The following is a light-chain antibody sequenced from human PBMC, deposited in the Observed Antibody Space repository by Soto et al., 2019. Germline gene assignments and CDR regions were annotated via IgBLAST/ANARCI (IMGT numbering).Light chain of an antibody. CDR1: QSISAH. Sequence: DIQMTQSPSSLSASVGERVTIPCRASQSISAHLNWYQQKPGKAPKVLIYAATNLESGVPSRFSGSGSGTEFTLTISSLQPEDFATYYCQQYNSYSLFGGGTKVDIK. CDR2: AAT. J-gene: IGKJ4*01. CDR3: QQYNSYSL. V-gene: IGKV1-39*01.